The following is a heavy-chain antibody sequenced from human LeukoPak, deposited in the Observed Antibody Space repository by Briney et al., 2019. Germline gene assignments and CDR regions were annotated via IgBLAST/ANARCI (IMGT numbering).Heavy chain of an antibody. CDR2: IRYDGSNK. J-gene: IGHJ4*02. CDR3: AKGAPTYYYDSSGYYSFDY. Sequence: TGGSLRLSCAASGFTFSSYGMHWVRQAPGKGLEWVAFIRYDGSNKYYADSVKGRFTISRDNFKNTLYLQMNSLRAEDTAVYYCAKGAPTYYYDSSGYYSFDYWGQGTLVTVSS. CDR1: GFTFSSYG. D-gene: IGHD3-22*01. V-gene: IGHV3-30*02.